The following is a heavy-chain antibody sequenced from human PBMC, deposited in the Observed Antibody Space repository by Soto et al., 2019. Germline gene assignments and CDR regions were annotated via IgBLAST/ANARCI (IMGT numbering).Heavy chain of an antibody. CDR2: ISGSGGST. Sequence: EVQLLESGGGLVQPGGSLRLSCAASGFTFSSYAMSWVRQAPGKGREWVSAISGSGGSTYYVDSVKGRFTISRDNSMNPLYLQMNSLRAEDTAVYYCAKDPHYDILTGYSLYTNWFDPWGQGTLVTVSS. D-gene: IGHD3-9*01. J-gene: IGHJ5*02. V-gene: IGHV3-23*01. CDR1: GFTFSSYA. CDR3: AKDPHYDILTGYSLYTNWFDP.